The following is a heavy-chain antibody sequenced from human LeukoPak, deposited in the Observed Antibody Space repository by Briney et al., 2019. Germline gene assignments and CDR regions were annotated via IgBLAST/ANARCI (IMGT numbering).Heavy chain of an antibody. D-gene: IGHD3-22*01. CDR2: IGTAGDT. Sequence: GGSLRLSCAASGFTFSSYDMHWVRQATGKGLEWVSAIGTAGDTYYPGSVKGRFTISRENAKNSLYLQMNSLRAGDTAVYYCERPPYGKWFKFDYGGQGPLVTVSS. J-gene: IGHJ4*02. CDR1: GFTFSSYD. CDR3: ERPPYGKWFKFDY. V-gene: IGHV3-13*01.